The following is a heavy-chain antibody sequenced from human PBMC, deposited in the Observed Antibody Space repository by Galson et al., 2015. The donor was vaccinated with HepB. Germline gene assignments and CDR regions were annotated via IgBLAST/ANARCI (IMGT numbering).Heavy chain of an antibody. J-gene: IGHJ6*02. Sequence: CAISGDSVSSNSAAWNWIRQSPSRGLEWLGRTYYRSKWYNDYAVSVKSRITINPDTSKNQFSLQLNSVTPEDTAVYYCARFQKTYYGSGSYYMAGPETPYYYYYGMDVWGQGTTVTVSS. CDR2: TYYRSKWYN. CDR1: GDSVSSNSAA. V-gene: IGHV6-1*01. CDR3: ARFQKTYYGSGSYYMAGPETPYYYYYGMDV. D-gene: IGHD3-10*01.